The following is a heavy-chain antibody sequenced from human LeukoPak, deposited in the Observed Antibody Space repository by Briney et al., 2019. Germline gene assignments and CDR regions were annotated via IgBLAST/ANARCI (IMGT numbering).Heavy chain of an antibody. V-gene: IGHV4-39*01. CDR3: ARHSRSAYTGYENAFDI. J-gene: IGHJ3*02. CDR1: GGSISSSSYY. D-gene: IGHD5-12*01. CDR2: IYSGGST. Sequence: SETLSLTCTVSGGSISSSSYYWDWIRQSPGKGLEWIGNIYSGGSTYYTPSLKSRVTISVDTSKNQFSLKLSSVTAADTGIYYCARHSRSAYTGYENAFDIWGQGTMVTVSS.